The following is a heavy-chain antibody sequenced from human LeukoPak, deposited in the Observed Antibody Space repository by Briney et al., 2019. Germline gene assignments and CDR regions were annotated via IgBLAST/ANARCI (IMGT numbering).Heavy chain of an antibody. CDR2: IKPDGSEK. CDR3: ASHSSGWFG. J-gene: IGHJ4*02. D-gene: IGHD6-19*01. CDR1: GFTFNSYW. V-gene: IGHV3-7*01. Sequence: SGGSLRLSCATSGFTFNSYWMSWVRQAPGKGLEWAANIKPDGSEKYYVASVTGRFTISRDNAKNSLYLQMNSLRADDTAVYYCASHSSGWFGWGQGTLVTVSS.